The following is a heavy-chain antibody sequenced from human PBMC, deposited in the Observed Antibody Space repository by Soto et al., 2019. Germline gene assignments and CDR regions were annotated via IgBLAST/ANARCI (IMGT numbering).Heavy chain of an antibody. D-gene: IGHD2-15*01. CDR3: ARGGGGYCSGGSCYSYYYYGMDV. CDR2: IIPIFGTA. J-gene: IGHJ6*02. V-gene: IGHV1-69*06. Sequence: QVQLVQSGAEVKKPGSSVKVSCKASGGTFSSYAISWVRQAPGQGLEWMGGIIPIFGTANYAQKFQGRVTITEEKSTSTAYMELSSLRSEETAVYYCARGGGGYCSGGSCYSYYYYGMDVWGQGTTVTVSS. CDR1: GGTFSSYA.